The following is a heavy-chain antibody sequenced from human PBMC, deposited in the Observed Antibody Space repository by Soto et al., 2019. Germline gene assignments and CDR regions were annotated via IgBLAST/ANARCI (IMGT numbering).Heavy chain of an antibody. CDR2: ISHSGST. J-gene: IGHJ4*02. Sequence: SETLSLTCAAYGGSFNDYYWIWIRQPPGKGLEWIGEISHSGSTNYNSSLKSRVTMSVDTSKNQFSLKLGSVTAADTAVYYCASKSYVWGSYRFWGQGTQVTVSS. CDR3: ASKSYVWGSYRF. D-gene: IGHD3-16*02. CDR1: GGSFNDYY. V-gene: IGHV4-34*01.